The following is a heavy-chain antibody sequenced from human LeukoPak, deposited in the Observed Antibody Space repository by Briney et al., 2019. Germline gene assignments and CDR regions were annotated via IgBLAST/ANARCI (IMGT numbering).Heavy chain of an antibody. D-gene: IGHD1-26*01. CDR1: GFTSSSYT. CDR3: AVCQWELLN. CDR2: ISGSGGNT. V-gene: IGHV3-23*01. Sequence: GGSLRLSRAASGFTSSSYTMSGVRQAPGRGREGVSAISGSGGNTYYADSAKGRFTISRDNTKNTLYLQINSLRAEATAVYYCAVCQWELLNWGQGTLVTVSS. J-gene: IGHJ4*02.